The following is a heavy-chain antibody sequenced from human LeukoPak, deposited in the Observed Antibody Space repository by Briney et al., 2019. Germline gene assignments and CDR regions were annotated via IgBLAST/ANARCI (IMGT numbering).Heavy chain of an antibody. CDR2: ISYDGSNK. CDR3: AGDRELGNFDY. D-gene: IGHD1-26*01. CDR1: GFTFSSYA. J-gene: IGHJ4*02. Sequence: GGSLRLSCAASGFTFSSYAMHWVRQAPGKGLEWVAVISYDGSNKYYADSVKGRFTISRDNSKNTLYLQMNSLRAEDTAVYYCAGDRELGNFDYWGQGTLVTVSS. V-gene: IGHV3-30*04.